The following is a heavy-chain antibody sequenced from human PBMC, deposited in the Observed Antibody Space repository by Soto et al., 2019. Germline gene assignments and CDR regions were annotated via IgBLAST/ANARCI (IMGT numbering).Heavy chain of an antibody. CDR2: IKQDGSEK. CDR1: GFTFSSYW. CDR3: AREGKSFWSGYSDY. D-gene: IGHD3-3*01. Sequence: EVQLVESGGGLVQPGGSLRLSCAASGFTFSSYWMSWVRQAPGKGLEWVANIKQDGSEKYYVDSVKGRFTISRDNAKNSLYLQMNSLRAADTAVYYCAREGKSFWSGYSDYWGQGTLVTVSS. V-gene: IGHV3-7*03. J-gene: IGHJ4*02.